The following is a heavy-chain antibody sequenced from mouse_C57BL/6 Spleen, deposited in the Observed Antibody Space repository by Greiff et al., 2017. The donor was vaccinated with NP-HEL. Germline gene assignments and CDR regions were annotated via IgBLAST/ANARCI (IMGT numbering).Heavy chain of an antibody. Sequence: EVQLQQSGPELVKPGASVKIPCKASGYTFTDYNMDWVKQSHGKSLEWIGDINPNNGGTIYNQKFKGKATLTVDTSSSTAYMQLSSLTSEDSAVYYCARVPSNWYFDYWGQGTTLTVSS. CDR3: ARVPSNWYFDY. CDR2: INPNNGGT. CDR1: GYTFTDYN. V-gene: IGHV1-18*01. J-gene: IGHJ2*01. D-gene: IGHD4-1*01.